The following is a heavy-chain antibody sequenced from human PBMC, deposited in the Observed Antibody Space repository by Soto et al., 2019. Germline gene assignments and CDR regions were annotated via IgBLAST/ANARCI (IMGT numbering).Heavy chain of an antibody. J-gene: IGHJ4*02. CDR3: ARDDPLGDNLIDY. CDR2: ISSSSSYI. V-gene: IGHV3-21*01. CDR1: GFTFSSYS. D-gene: IGHD4-17*01. Sequence: EVQLVESGGGLVKPGGSLRLSCAASGFTFSSYSMNWVRQAPGKGLEWVSSISSSSSYIYYADSVKGRFTISRDNAKNSLYLQMNSLRAEDTAVYYCARDDPLGDNLIDYWGQGTLVTVSS.